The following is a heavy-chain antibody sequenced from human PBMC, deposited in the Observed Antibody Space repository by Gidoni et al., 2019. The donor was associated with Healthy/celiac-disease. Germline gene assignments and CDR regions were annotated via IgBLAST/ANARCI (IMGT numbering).Heavy chain of an antibody. CDR2: INPSGGST. CDR1: GYTFTSYY. CDR3: ASSSLQYPDY. V-gene: IGHV1-46*01. D-gene: IGHD4-4*01. J-gene: IGHJ4*02. Sequence: GYTFTSYYMHWVRQAPGQGLEWMGIINPSGGSTSYAQKFQGRVTMTRDTSTRTVYMELSSLRSEDTAVYYCASSSLQYPDYWGQGTLVTVSS.